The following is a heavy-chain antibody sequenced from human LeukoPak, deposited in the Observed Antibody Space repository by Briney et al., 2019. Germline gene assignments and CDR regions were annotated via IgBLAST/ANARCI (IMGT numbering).Heavy chain of an antibody. CDR3: ARDYHMVRGVTSWFDP. Sequence: ASVKVSCKASGYTFTSYGISWVRQAPGQGLEWMGWISAYNGNTNYAQKLQGRVTMTTDTSTSTAYMELRSLRSDDTAVYYCARDYHMVRGVTSWFDPWGQGTLVTVSS. CDR1: GYTFTSYG. V-gene: IGHV1-18*01. J-gene: IGHJ5*02. D-gene: IGHD3-10*01. CDR2: ISAYNGNT.